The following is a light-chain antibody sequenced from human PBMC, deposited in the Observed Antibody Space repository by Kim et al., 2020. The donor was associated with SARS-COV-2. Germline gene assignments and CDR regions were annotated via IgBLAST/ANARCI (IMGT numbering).Light chain of an antibody. CDR2: GAS. V-gene: IGKV3-15*01. CDR1: QSVSSN. CDR3: QQYNKWPPLT. Sequence: EIVMTQSPATLSVSPGERATLSCRASQSVSSNLAWYQQKPGQAPRLIIYGASTRATGTPDRFSGSGSGTEFTLTISNLQSEDFAVYYCQQYNKWPPLTFGGGTKVDIK. J-gene: IGKJ4*01.